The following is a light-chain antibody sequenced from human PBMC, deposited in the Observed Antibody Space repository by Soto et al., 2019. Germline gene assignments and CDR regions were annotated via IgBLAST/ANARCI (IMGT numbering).Light chain of an antibody. J-gene: IGLJ1*01. CDR3: SSYAGSNYV. CDR1: SSDVGGYNY. Sequence: QSALTQPASVSGSPGQSITISCTGTSSDVGGYNYVSWYQQHPGKAPKLMIYEVNKRPSGVPDRFSDSKSGNTASLTVSGLQAEDEADYYCSSYAGSNYVFGTGTKVTVL. V-gene: IGLV2-8*01. CDR2: EVN.